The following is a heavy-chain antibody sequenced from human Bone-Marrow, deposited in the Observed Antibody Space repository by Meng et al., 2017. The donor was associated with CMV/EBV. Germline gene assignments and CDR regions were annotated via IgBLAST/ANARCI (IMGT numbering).Heavy chain of an antibody. CDR3: ARLWEYQLLYGIYYYYGMDV. V-gene: IGHV3-7*01. Sequence: GGSLRLSCAASGFTFSSYWMSWVRQAPGKGLEWVANIKQDGSEKYYVDSVKGRFTISRDNAKNSLYLQMNSLRAEDTAVYYCARLWEYQLLYGIYYYYGMDVWGQGTTVTVSS. D-gene: IGHD2-2*02. J-gene: IGHJ6*02. CDR2: IKQDGSEK. CDR1: GFTFSSYW.